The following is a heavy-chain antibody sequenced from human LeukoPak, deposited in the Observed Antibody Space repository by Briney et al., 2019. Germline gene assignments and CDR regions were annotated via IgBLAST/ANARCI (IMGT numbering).Heavy chain of an antibody. D-gene: IGHD3-22*01. CDR1: GYTFTSYD. CDR3: ASGRYDSSGYYSVHDAFDI. J-gene: IGHJ3*02. V-gene: IGHV1-8*01. CDR2: MNPNSGNT. Sequence: ASVTVSCKASGYTFTSYDINWVRQAPGQGLEWMGWMNPNSGNTGYAQKFQGRVTITADKSTSTAYMELSSLRSEDTAVYYCASGRYDSSGYYSVHDAFDIWGQGTMVTVSS.